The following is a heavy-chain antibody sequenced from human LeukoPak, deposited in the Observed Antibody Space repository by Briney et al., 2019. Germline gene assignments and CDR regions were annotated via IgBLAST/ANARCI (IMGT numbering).Heavy chain of an antibody. J-gene: IGHJ4*02. CDR3: ENGVFSPFGY. D-gene: IGHD2-8*01. V-gene: IGHV4-4*02. CDR2: ISLTGLT. Sequence: SETLSLTCGVSGGSISNTNWWSWVRQPPGQGLEWIGEISLTGLTHYNPSLESRVTVSLGKSKNQLSLNLTSVTAADTAVYSRENGVFSPFGYWGQGILVTV. CDR1: GGSISNTNW.